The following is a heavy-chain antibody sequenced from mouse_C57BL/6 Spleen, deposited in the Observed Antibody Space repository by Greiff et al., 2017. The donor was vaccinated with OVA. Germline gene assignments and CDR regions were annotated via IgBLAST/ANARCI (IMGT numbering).Heavy chain of an antibody. D-gene: IGHD2-2*01. V-gene: IGHV3-6*01. Sequence: EVKLQESGPGLVKPSQSLSLTCSVTGYSITSGYYWNWIRQFPGNKLEWMGYISYDGSNNYNPSLKNRISITRDTSKNQFFLKLNSVTTEDTATDYCARGGLRRVFDYWGQGTTLTVSS. J-gene: IGHJ2*01. CDR1: GYSITSGYY. CDR3: ARGGLRRVFDY. CDR2: ISYDGSN.